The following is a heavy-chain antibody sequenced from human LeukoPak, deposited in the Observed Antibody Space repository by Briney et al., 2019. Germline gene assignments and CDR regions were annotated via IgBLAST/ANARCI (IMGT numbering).Heavy chain of an antibody. V-gene: IGHV3-30*18. J-gene: IGHJ4*02. CDR1: GFTFSSYG. Sequence: ERSLRLSCAASGFTFSSYGMHWVRQAPGKGLEWVAVISYDGSKYYADSVKGRFSISRDNCKNTLYLQMNSLRAEDTAVYYCANLLDYWGQGTLVTVSS. CDR2: ISYDGSK. CDR3: ANLLDY.